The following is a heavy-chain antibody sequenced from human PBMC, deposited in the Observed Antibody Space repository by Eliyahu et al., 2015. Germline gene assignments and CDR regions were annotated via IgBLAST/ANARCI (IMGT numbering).Heavy chain of an antibody. J-gene: IGHJ4*02. Sequence: EVQLVESGGGLVQPGGSLRLXCXASXFTFXXYSMTWVRQAPGKGLEWVSYISSSSNTIYYADSVKGRFTISRDNAKNSLYLQMNSLRDEDTAVYYCARDTAYSGTSSDLDYWGQGTLVTVSS. CDR3: ARDTAYSGTSSDLDY. D-gene: IGHD1-26*01. V-gene: IGHV3-48*02. CDR1: XFTFXXYS. CDR2: ISSSSNTI.